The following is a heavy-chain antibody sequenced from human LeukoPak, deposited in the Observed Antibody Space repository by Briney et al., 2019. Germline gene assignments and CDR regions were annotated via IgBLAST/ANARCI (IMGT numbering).Heavy chain of an antibody. D-gene: IGHD2-2*01. V-gene: IGHV1-3*03. CDR1: GYTFIDYT. Sequence: ASVKVSCKASGYTFIDYTMHWLRQAPGQRLDWMGRINGGSGNTKYSPEFQGRVTITADESTSTAYMELSSLRSEDTAVYYCARESEGVVVVPAATYGMDVWGQGTTVTVSS. CDR2: INGGSGNT. J-gene: IGHJ6*02. CDR3: ARESEGVVVVPAATYGMDV.